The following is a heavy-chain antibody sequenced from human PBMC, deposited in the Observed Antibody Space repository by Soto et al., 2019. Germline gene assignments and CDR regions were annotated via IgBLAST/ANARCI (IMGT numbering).Heavy chain of an antibody. Sequence: GASVKVSCKASGYTFTSYGISWVRQAPGQGLEWMGWISAYNGNTNYAQKLQGRVTMTTDTSTSTAYMEMRSLRSEDTAVYYCARDHLGTIFGVVILHEYWGQGTMVTVSS. CDR1: GYTFTSYG. CDR3: ARDHLGTIFGVVILHEY. D-gene: IGHD3-3*01. V-gene: IGHV1-18*04. CDR2: ISAYNGNT. J-gene: IGHJ4*02.